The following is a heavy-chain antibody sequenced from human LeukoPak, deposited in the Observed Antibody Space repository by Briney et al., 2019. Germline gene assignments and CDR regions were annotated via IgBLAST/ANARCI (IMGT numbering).Heavy chain of an antibody. D-gene: IGHD2-2*02. J-gene: IGHJ4*02. CDR3: VRYCSSTTCYTRAVDY. CDR1: GYSITSGYN. CDR2: IYHSGSA. Sequence: SETLSLTCTVSGYSITSGYNWAWIRQPPGKILEWIGSIYHSGSAYYNPSLKSRVTISVDTSKNQFSLKLSSVTAADTAVYYCVRYCSSTTCYTRAVDYWGQGTLVTVSS. V-gene: IGHV4-38-2*02.